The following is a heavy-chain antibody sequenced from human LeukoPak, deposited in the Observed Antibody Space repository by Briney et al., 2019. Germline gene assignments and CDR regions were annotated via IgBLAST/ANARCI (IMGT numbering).Heavy chain of an antibody. CDR2: IYHSGST. Sequence: PSETLSLTCTVSGGSISSSSYYWGWIRQPPGKGLEWIVEIYHSGSTNYNPSLKSRVTISVDKSKNQFSLKLSSVTAADTAVYYCAGALEPYDILTGFDYYYYGMDVWGQGTTVTVSS. CDR1: GGSISSSSYY. V-gene: IGHV4-39*07. CDR3: AGALEPYDILTGFDYYYYGMDV. J-gene: IGHJ6*02. D-gene: IGHD3-9*01.